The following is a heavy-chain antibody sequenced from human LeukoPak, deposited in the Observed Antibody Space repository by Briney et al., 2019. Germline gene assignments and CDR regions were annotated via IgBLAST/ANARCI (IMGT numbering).Heavy chain of an antibody. CDR1: GYKFNTYG. D-gene: IGHD3-22*01. J-gene: IGHJ4*02. Sequence: ASVKVSCKASGYKFNTYGISWVRQAPGQGLEWMGWISAYNGKTDYAQKFQGRVTMTTDTSTSTAYMELRSLRSEDTAVYYCATFHYYYDSSGLFHWGQGTLVTVSS. V-gene: IGHV1-18*01. CDR3: ATFHYYYDSSGLFH. CDR2: ISAYNGKT.